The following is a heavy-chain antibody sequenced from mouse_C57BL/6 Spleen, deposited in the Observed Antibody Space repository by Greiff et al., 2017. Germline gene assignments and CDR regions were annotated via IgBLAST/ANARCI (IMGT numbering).Heavy chain of an antibody. Sequence: VQLQQPGPELVKPGASVKLSCKASGYSFTGYYMNWVKQSPEKSLEWIGEINPSTGGTTYNQKFKAKATLTVDKSSSTASMQLKSLTSEDSAVYYCARGPYFDYWGQGTTLTVSS. CDR2: INPSTGGT. V-gene: IGHV1-42*01. CDR3: ARGPYFDY. J-gene: IGHJ2*01. CDR1: GYSFTGYY.